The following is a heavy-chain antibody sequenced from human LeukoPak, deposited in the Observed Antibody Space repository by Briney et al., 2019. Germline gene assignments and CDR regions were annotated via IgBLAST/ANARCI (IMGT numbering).Heavy chain of an antibody. CDR3: AREERITMIVVVYFDY. D-gene: IGHD3-22*01. V-gene: IGHV4-38-2*02. CDR1: GYSISSGYY. J-gene: IGHJ4*02. CDR2: IYHSGST. Sequence: SETLSLTCTVSGYSISSGYYWGWIRQPPGKGLEWIGSIYHSGSTYYNPSLKSRVTISVDTSKDQFSLKLSSVTAADTAVYYCAREERITMIVVVYFDYWGQGTLVTVSS.